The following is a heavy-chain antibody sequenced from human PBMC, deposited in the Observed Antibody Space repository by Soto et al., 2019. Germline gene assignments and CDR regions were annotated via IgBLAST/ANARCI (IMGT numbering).Heavy chain of an antibody. V-gene: IGHV4-39*01. CDR2: IFYSGGT. CDR1: GDSITSSSYY. D-gene: IGHD6-19*01. J-gene: IGHJ2*01. Sequence: QLQLQESGPGLVKPAETLSLTCTVSGDSITSSSYYWGWIRQPPGKGLEWIGSIFYSGGTYYNASLKSRVTISADTPKNQFSLRLSSVTAADTAVYFCAALPVAHVEWTLDLWGRGTLVIVSS. CDR3: AALPVAHVEWTLDL.